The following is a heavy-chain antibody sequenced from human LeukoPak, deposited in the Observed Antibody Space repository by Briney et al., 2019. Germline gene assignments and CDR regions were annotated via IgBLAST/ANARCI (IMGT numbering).Heavy chain of an antibody. D-gene: IGHD2-2*01. J-gene: IGHJ5*02. CDR2: ISGSGGST. V-gene: IGHV3-23*01. Sequence: GGSLRLSCAASGFTFSSYAMSWVRQAPGKGLEWVSAISGSGGSTYYADSVKGRFTISRDNSKNTLYLQMNSLRAEDTAVYYCARDESDCSSTSCYGPWGQGTLVTVSS. CDR3: ARDESDCSSTSCYGP. CDR1: GFTFSSYA.